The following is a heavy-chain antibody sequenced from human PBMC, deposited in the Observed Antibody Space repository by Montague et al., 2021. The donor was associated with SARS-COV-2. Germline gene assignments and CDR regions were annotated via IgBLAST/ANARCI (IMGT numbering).Heavy chain of an antibody. CDR2: FTDGSGGST. J-gene: IGHJ4*02. D-gene: IGHD3-10*01. Sequence: SLRLSCAASGFTFSSYAMSWVRQAPGKGLEWVSTFTDGSGGSTYYANSVKGRFTISRDSSKNTLYLQMNNLGAEDTAVYYCAKDRWGVPGPLDPFDFWGQGTLVTVSS. CDR1: GFTFSSYA. V-gene: IGHV3-23*01. CDR3: AKDRWGVPGPLDPFDF.